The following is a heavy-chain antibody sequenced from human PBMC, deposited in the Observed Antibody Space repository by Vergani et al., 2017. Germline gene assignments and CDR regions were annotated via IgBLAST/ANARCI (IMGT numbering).Heavy chain of an antibody. Sequence: QLLESGGGLIQPGGSLRLSCAASGFTFNSYAMTWVRQAPGKGPEWVSGINNNGGSTYYADSVKGRFTISRDNSKNTLFLQMNNLRVEDTARYYCAKSPRRYNEYESSPYYYMDVWGNGTTVNVS. J-gene: IGHJ6*03. CDR1: GFTFNSYA. V-gene: IGHV3-23*01. CDR3: AKSPRRYNEYESSPYYYMDV. CDR2: INNNGGST. D-gene: IGHD5-12*01.